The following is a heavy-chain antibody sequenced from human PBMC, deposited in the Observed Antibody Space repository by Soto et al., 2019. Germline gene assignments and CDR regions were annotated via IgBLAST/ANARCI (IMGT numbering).Heavy chain of an antibody. CDR2: INSDGSST. D-gene: IGHD6-19*01. CDR3: ARDQVDGPGYYYMDV. Sequence: PGGSLRLSCAASGFTFSSYWMHWVRQAPGKGLVWVSRINSDGSSTSYADSVKGRFTISRDNAKNTLYLQMNSLRAEDTAVYYCARDQVDGPGYYYMDVWGKGTTVPVSS. CDR1: GFTFSSYW. V-gene: IGHV3-74*01. J-gene: IGHJ6*03.